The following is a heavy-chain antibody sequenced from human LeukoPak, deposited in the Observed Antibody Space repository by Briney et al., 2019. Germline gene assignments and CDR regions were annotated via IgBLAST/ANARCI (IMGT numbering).Heavy chain of an antibody. CDR3: ARDRGKGDYWGYYNYMGV. V-gene: IGHV4-4*07. CDR1: GGSISSYY. D-gene: IGHD7-27*01. CDR2: IYTSGST. J-gene: IGHJ6*03. Sequence: PSETLSLTCTVSGGSISSYYWSWIRQPAGKGLEWIGRIYTSGSTNCNPSLKSRVTISVDKSKNQFSLKLSSVTAADTAVYYCARDRGKGDYWGYYNYMGVWGKGTPVTVS.